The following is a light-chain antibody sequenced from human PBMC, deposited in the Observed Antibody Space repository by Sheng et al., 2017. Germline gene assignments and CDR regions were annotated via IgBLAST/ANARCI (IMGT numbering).Light chain of an antibody. J-gene: IGKJ2*03. V-gene: IGKV3D-20*02. CDR1: QSLRRDF. CDR3: QQRDDWPPYS. CDR2: GAS. Sequence: EIVLTQSPATLSLSPGERATLSCRASQSLRRDFLAWYQQKPGQAPRLLIHGASSRAPGIPDRFSGSGSGTDFTLTISRLEPEDFAVYYCQQRDDWPPYSFGQGTKLE.